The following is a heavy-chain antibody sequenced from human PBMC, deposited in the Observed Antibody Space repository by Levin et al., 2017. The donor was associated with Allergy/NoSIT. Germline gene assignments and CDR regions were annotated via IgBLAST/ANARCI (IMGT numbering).Heavy chain of an antibody. D-gene: IGHD1-26*01. Sequence: GESLKISCAASGFTFSSYWMSWVRQAPGKGLEWVANIKQDGSEKYYVDSVKGRFTISRDNAKNSLYLQMNSLRAEDTAVYYCASRPYGIRTNYYYYYMDVWGKGTTVTVSS. CDR2: IKQDGSEK. V-gene: IGHV3-7*03. CDR1: GFTFSSYW. CDR3: ASRPYGIRTNYYYYYMDV. J-gene: IGHJ6*03.